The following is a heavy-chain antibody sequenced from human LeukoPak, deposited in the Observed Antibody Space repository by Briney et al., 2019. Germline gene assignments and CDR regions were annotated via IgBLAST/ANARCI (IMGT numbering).Heavy chain of an antibody. V-gene: IGHV1-69*04. CDR2: IIPILGIA. D-gene: IGHD3-22*01. Sequence: SVKASCKASGGTFSSYAISWVRQAPGQGLEWMGRIIPILGIANYAQKFQGRVTITADKSTSTAYMELSSLRSEDTAVYYCARDNDYYDSSGYPPGYYYYGMDVWGQGTTVTVSS. CDR3: ARDNDYYDSSGYPPGYYYYGMDV. CDR1: GGTFSSYA. J-gene: IGHJ6*02.